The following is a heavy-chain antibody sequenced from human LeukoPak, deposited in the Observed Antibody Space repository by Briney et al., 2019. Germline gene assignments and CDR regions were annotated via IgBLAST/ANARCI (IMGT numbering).Heavy chain of an antibody. CDR2: IYYRGNI. D-gene: IGHD3-3*01. V-gene: IGHV4-39*01. Sequence: SETLSLTCTVSGGSISSSSYYGGWLRHPPGEGLEWLGSIYYRGNIYYNPSRKSRITISVDTSKNQFSLILSSVTAADTAVYYCARLEWVSAGSGSFDYWGQGTLVTVSS. CDR3: ARLEWVSAGSGSFDY. CDR1: GGSISSSSYY. J-gene: IGHJ4*02.